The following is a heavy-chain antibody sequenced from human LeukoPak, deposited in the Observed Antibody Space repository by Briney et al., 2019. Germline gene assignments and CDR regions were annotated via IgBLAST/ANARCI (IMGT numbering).Heavy chain of an antibody. J-gene: IGHJ4*02. CDR3: ARWSRYINGYPYFDY. D-gene: IGHD5-18*01. CDR1: GDSISSYY. V-gene: IGHV4-59*01. Sequence: SETLSLTCTVSGDSISSYYWSWIRQPPGKGLEWIGYIYYSGSTSYNPSLKSRVTISVDTSKNQFSLKLSSVTAADTAVYYCARWSRYINGYPYFDYWGRGTLITVSS. CDR2: IYYSGST.